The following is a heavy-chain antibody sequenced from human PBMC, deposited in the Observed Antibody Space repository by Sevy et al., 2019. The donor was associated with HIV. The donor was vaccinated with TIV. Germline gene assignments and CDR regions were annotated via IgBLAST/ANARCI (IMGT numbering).Heavy chain of an antibody. V-gene: IGHV1-24*01. CDR2: FDPEDGET. CDR1: GYTLTELS. D-gene: IGHD3-3*01. J-gene: IGHJ3*02. CDR3: ATDSPDSGFWSGDDAFDI. Sequence: ASVKVSCKVSGYTLTELSMHWVRQAPGKGLEWMGGFDPEDGETNYAQKFQGRVTMTEDTSTDTAYMELCSLRSEDTAVYYCATDSPDSGFWSGDDAFDIWGQGTMVTVSS.